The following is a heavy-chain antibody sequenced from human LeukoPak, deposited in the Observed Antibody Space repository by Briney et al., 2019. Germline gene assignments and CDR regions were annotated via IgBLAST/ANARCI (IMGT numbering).Heavy chain of an antibody. J-gene: IGHJ4*02. D-gene: IGHD5-18*01. CDR2: IIPIFGTA. CDR1: GYTLTELS. V-gene: IGHV1-69*13. CDR3: ARVSVYSYGPDY. Sequence: SVKVSCKVSGYTLTELSMHWVRQAPGKGLEWMGGIIPIFGTANYAQKFQGRVTITADESTSTAYMELSSLRSEDTAVYYCARVSVYSYGPDYWGQGTLVTVSS.